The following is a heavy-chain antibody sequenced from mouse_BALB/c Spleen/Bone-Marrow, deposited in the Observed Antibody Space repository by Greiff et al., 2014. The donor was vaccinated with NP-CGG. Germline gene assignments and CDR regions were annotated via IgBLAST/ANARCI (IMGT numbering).Heavy chain of an antibody. CDR2: INPGSGST. CDR1: GYAFPDYL. Sequence: QLKQSGAELVRPGTSVKVSCKASGYAFPDYLMEWLKQRPGQGLEWIGVINPGSGSTNYNEKFKDKATLTADKSSSTAYMQLSSLTSDDSAVYFCARYDGYFDYWGQGTILTVSS. V-gene: IGHV1-54*01. CDR3: ARYDGYFDY. D-gene: IGHD2-3*01. J-gene: IGHJ2*01.